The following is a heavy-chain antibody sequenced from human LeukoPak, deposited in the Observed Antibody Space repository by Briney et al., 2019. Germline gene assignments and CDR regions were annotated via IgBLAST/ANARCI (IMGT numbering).Heavy chain of an antibody. D-gene: IGHD2-2*01. Sequence: GASAKVSCKASGYTFTSYGISWVRQAPGQGLEWMGWISAYNGNTNYAQKLQGRVTMTTDTSTSTAYMELRSLRSDDTAVYYCARVGKYCSSTSCYYDAFDIWGQGTMVTVS. V-gene: IGHV1-18*01. CDR2: ISAYNGNT. CDR3: ARVGKYCSSTSCYYDAFDI. J-gene: IGHJ3*02. CDR1: GYTFTSYG.